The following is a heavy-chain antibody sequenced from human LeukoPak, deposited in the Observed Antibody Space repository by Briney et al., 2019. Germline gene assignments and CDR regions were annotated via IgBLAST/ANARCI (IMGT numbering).Heavy chain of an antibody. Sequence: ASVKVSCKASGYTFTSYDINWVRQATGQGLAWVGWMNPNSGNTGYAQKFQGRVTITRNTSISTAYMELSSLRSEDTAVYYCARAPSWGTTGYSYYYMDVWGQGTTVTVSS. J-gene: IGHJ6*03. D-gene: IGHD4-11*01. CDR1: GYTFTSYD. CDR3: ARAPSWGTTGYSYYYMDV. V-gene: IGHV1-8*03. CDR2: MNPNSGNT.